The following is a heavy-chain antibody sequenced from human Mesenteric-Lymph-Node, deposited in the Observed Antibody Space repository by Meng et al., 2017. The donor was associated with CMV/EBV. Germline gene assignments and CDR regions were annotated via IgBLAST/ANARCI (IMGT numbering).Heavy chain of an antibody. D-gene: IGHD3-9*01. Sequence: SLRLSCAASAFTFSTYAMHWVRQAPGKGLEWVALTSYDGTKTYYADSVKGRFTISRDNSKNTLFLQMNSLRADDTAVYYCARSRLQYFDWLDGFDIWGQGTMVTVSS. V-gene: IGHV3-30-3*01. CDR2: TSYDGTKT. CDR1: AFTFSTYA. CDR3: ARSRLQYFDWLDGFDI. J-gene: IGHJ3*02.